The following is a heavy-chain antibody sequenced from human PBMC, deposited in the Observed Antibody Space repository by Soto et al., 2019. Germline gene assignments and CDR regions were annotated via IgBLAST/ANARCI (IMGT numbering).Heavy chain of an antibody. CDR1: GFTFSSYG. J-gene: IGHJ4*02. CDR3: ARGLDYGFDY. CDR2: IWYDGSNK. Sequence: QVQLVESGGGVVQPGRSLRLSCAASGFTFSSYGMHWVRQAPGKGLEWVGVIWYDGSNKYYADSVKGRFTISRDNSKNTLYLQMNSLRAEDTAVYYCARGLDYGFDYWGQGTLVTVSS. V-gene: IGHV3-33*01. D-gene: IGHD4-17*01.